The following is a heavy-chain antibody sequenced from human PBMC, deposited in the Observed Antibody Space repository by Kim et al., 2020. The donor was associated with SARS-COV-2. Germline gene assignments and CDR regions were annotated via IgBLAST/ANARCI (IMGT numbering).Heavy chain of an antibody. D-gene: IGHD5-12*01. CDR1: GFTFSSYS. J-gene: IGHJ2*01. CDR2: ISSSSSYI. Sequence: GGSLRLSCAASGFTFSSYSMNWVRQAPGNGLEWVSSISSSSSYIYYADSVKGRFTISRDNAKNSLYLQMNSLRAEDTAVYYCAREMATPNWYFDLWGRGTLVTVSS. CDR3: AREMATPNWYFDL. V-gene: IGHV3-21*01.